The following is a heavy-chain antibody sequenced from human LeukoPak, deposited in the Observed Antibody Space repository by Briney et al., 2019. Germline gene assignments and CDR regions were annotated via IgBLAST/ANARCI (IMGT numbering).Heavy chain of an antibody. CDR3: ARVGMQWLVQKGAFDI. Sequence: ASVKISCKASGYTFTGYYMHWVRQAPGQGLEWMGWINPNSGGTNYAQKFQGRVTMTRDTSISTACMELSRLRSDDTAVYYCARVGMQWLVQKGAFDIWGQGTMVTVSS. CDR2: INPNSGGT. CDR1: GYTFTGYY. D-gene: IGHD6-19*01. J-gene: IGHJ3*02. V-gene: IGHV1-2*02.